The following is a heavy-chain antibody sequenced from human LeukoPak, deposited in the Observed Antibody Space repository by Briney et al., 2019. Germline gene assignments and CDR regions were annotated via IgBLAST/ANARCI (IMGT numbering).Heavy chain of an antibody. D-gene: IGHD6-19*01. CDR3: ARLRRWLVRGFDY. Sequence: GESLEISCEGSGYTFTNYWIGWVRQMAGKGREWMGIIYPGDSDTRYSPSFQGQVTISAAKSISTASLQWSSLKASDTAMYYCARLRRWLVRGFDYWGQGTLVTVSS. CDR2: IYPGDSDT. CDR1: GYTFTNYW. J-gene: IGHJ4*02. V-gene: IGHV5-51*01.